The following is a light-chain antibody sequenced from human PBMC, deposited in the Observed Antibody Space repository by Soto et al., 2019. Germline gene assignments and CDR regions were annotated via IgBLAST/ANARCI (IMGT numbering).Light chain of an antibody. V-gene: IGKV3-20*01. CDR3: QPYGSSARM. Sequence: MVVTQSPGTLSFSPGERATLSCRASQSVSSSYLAWYQQKPGQAPRLLIYGASSRSTGIPDRFSGSGSGTDFTLPITRLEADDVAVYYCQPYGSSARMFGQGTQVEIK. J-gene: IGKJ1*01. CDR2: GAS. CDR1: QSVSSSY.